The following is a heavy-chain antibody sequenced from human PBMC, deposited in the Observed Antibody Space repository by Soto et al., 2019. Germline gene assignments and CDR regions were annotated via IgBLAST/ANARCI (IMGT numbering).Heavy chain of an antibody. CDR3: ARELSWSSKWYYYIDV. Sequence: EVQLVESGGGLVQPGGSLRLSCATSGFILSDCAMNWVRQAPGKGLEWVSYISSSSSVIDYADSVKGRFTVSRDNARNSLYLQRNSLRAEGPAVYYCARELSWSSKWYYYIDVWCKGTTVSVSS. CDR2: ISSSSSVI. CDR1: GFILSDCA. V-gene: IGHV3-48*01. J-gene: IGHJ6*03. D-gene: IGHD3-3*01.